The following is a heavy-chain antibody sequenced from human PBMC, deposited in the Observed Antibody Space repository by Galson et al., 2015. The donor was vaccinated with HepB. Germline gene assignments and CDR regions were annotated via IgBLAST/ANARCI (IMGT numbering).Heavy chain of an antibody. CDR1: GVSISSYY. Sequence: LSLTCTVSGVSISSYYWSWIRQPPGKGLEWIGYIYYSGNTNYNPSLKSRVTISVDTSKNQFSLKLSSLTAADTAVYYCARLTGAVYWYFDLWGRGTLVTVSS. V-gene: IGHV4-59*01. CDR2: IYYSGNT. CDR3: ARLTGAVYWYFDL. D-gene: IGHD7-27*01. J-gene: IGHJ2*01.